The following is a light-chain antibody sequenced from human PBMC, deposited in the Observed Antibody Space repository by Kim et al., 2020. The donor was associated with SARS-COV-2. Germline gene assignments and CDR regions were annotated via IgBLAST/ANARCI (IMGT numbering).Light chain of an antibody. Sequence: ESPGERATLSCRASQSVRSNLAWYQQKPGQAPRLLIYGASTRATRIPARFSGSGSGTEFTLTISSLQSEDFAVYYCQQYDNWPPYTFGQGTKLEI. J-gene: IGKJ2*01. CDR1: QSVRSN. CDR2: GAS. CDR3: QQYDNWPPYT. V-gene: IGKV3-15*01.